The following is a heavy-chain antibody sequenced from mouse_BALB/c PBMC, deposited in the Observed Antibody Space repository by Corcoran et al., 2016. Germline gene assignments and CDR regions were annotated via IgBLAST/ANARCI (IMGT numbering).Heavy chain of an antibody. CDR1: GFNITDTY. D-gene: IGHD2-4*01. Sequence: EVQLQQSGAELVKPGASVKLSCTASGFNITDTYMQWVKQRPEQGLEWIGRIDPANGNTKYDPKFQGKATITADTSSNTAYLQLSSLTSEDTAVYYCARKSDYGDWFAYWGQGSLVTVSA. CDR3: ARKSDYGDWFAY. J-gene: IGHJ3*01. CDR2: IDPANGNT. V-gene: IGHV14-3*02.